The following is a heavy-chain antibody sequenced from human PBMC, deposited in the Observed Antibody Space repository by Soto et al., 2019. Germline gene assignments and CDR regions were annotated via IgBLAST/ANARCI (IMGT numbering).Heavy chain of an antibody. CDR1: GYTFTSYA. CDR2: VNAGNGYT. D-gene: IGHD4-17*01. Sequence: QVQLVQSGAEVKKPGASVKVSCKASGYTFTSYALHWVRQAPGQRLEWMGWVNAGNGYTKYSQNFQGRVTITRDTSATTSYMELSGLRSEDTAVNYCARPLYADYFDYWGQGTLVTVSS. J-gene: IGHJ4*02. CDR3: ARPLYADYFDY. V-gene: IGHV1-3*01.